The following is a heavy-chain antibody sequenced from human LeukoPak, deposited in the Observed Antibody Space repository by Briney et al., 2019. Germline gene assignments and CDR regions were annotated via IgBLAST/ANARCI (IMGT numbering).Heavy chain of an antibody. CDR1: GFTSSGHY. Sequence: GWSLRLSCVASGFTSSGHYIDWVRQAPGKGLEGLGRSRNKGQGYTTAYAASVKGRFSSSRDESNNSLDLLMNSLKIEDTAVYYCCTTVISSRYMDVWGKGTTVAISS. D-gene: IGHD4-23*01. CDR2: SRNKGQGYTT. V-gene: IGHV3-72*01. CDR3: CTTVISSRYMDV. J-gene: IGHJ6*03.